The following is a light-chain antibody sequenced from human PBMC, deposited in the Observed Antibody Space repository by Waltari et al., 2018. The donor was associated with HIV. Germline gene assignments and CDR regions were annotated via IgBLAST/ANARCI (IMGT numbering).Light chain of an antibody. CDR3: QQYYTTPQT. J-gene: IGKJ1*01. CDR2: WAS. Sequence: DIVMTQSPDSLAVSLGERATINCKSSPSVLYSSNNKNYLAWYQKKPGQPPKVLIYWASTRESGVPDRFSGSGSGTDFTLTISSLQAEDVAVYYCQQYYTTPQTFGQGTKVEIK. V-gene: IGKV4-1*01. CDR1: PSVLYSSNNKNY.